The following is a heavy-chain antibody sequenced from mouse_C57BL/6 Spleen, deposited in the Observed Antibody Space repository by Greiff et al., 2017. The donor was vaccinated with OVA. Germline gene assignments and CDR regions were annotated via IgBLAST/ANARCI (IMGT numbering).Heavy chain of an antibody. J-gene: IGHJ4*01. CDR1: GYTFTDYN. CDR3: AREGNGNYGAMDY. CDR2: INPNNGGT. Sequence: SGPELVKPGASVKIPCKASGYTFTDYNMDWVKQSHGKSLEWIGDINPNNGGTIYNQKFKGKATLTVDKSSSTAYMELRSLTSEDTAVYYCAREGNGNYGAMDYWGQGTSVTVSS. V-gene: IGHV1-18*01. D-gene: IGHD2-1*01.